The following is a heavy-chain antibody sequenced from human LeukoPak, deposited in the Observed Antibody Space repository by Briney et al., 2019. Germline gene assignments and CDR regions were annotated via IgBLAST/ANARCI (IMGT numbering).Heavy chain of an antibody. D-gene: IGHD3-10*01. CDR3: ARERRQGLHGEIDY. J-gene: IGHJ4*02. Sequence: PGGSLRLSCAASGFTFSSYAMHWVRQAPGKGLEWVAVISYDGSNKYYADSVKGRFTISRDNSKNTLYLQMNSLRAEDTAVYYCARERRQGLHGEIDYWGQGPLATVSS. V-gene: IGHV3-30*01. CDR2: ISYDGSNK. CDR1: GFTFSSYA.